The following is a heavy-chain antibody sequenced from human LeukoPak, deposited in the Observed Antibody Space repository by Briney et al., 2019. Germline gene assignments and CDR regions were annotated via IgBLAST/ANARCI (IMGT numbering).Heavy chain of an antibody. Sequence: EASVKVSCKASGYTFTSYDINWVRQATGQGLEWMGWINPNSGGTNYAQKFQGRVTMTRDTSISTAYMELSRLRSDDTAVYYCAREAGIAVAGTLLAFGALDYWGQGTLVTVSS. D-gene: IGHD6-19*01. CDR1: GYTFTSYD. J-gene: IGHJ4*02. CDR2: INPNSGGT. CDR3: AREAGIAVAGTLLAFGALDY. V-gene: IGHV1-2*02.